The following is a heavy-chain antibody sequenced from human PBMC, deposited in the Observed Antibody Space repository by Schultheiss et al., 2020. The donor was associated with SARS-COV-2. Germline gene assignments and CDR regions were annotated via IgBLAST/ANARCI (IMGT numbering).Heavy chain of an antibody. D-gene: IGHD3-22*01. CDR1: GFTFSSYA. CDR2: INGSGGST. CDR3: AKGTEYYYDSSGYYGY. J-gene: IGHJ4*02. Sequence: GGSLRLSCAASGFTFSSYAMSWVRQAPGKGLEWVSAINGSGGSTYYADSVKGRFTISRDNSKNTLYLQMNSLRAEDTAVYYCAKGTEYYYDSSGYYGYWGQGTLVTVSS. V-gene: IGHV3-23*01.